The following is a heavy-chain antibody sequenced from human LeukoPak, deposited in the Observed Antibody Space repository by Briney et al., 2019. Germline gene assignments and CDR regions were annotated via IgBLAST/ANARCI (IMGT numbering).Heavy chain of an antibody. CDR2: ISSSSSYI. V-gene: IGHV3-21*01. CDR3: ARLGVYFDFWFDP. J-gene: IGHJ5*02. D-gene: IGHD3-9*01. Sequence: NPGGSLRLSCAASGFTFSSYSMNWVRQAPGKGLEWVSSISSSSSYIYYADSVKGRFTISRDNAKNSLYLQMNSLRAEDMAVYYCARLGVYFDFWFDPWGQGTLVTVSS. CDR1: GFTFSSYS.